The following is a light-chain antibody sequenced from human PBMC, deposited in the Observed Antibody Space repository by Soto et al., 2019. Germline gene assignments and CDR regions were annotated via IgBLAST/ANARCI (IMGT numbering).Light chain of an antibody. J-gene: IGKJ3*01. Sequence: DMQMIRSPSSLHASVGDRVTITCRASQGISNYLAWYQQKPGKVPKLLIYAASTLQSGVPSRFSGSGSGTDVTLTISSLQPEDVASYYCQKYNSVPFTFGPGTKVDIK. V-gene: IGKV1-27*01. CDR2: AAS. CDR1: QGISNY. CDR3: QKYNSVPFT.